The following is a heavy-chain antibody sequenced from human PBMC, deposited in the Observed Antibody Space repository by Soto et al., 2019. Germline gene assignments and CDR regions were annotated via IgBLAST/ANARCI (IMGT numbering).Heavy chain of an antibody. CDR2: ISSSSSTI. Sequence: PGGSLRLSCAASGFTFSSYSMNWVRQAPGKGLEWVSYISSSSSTIYYADSVKGRFTISRDNAKNSLYLQMNSLRDEDTAVHYCARDPACYYYYYYYGMDVWGQGTTVTVSS. CDR3: ARDPACYYYYYYYGMDV. CDR1: GFTFSSYS. V-gene: IGHV3-48*02. D-gene: IGHD3-10*01. J-gene: IGHJ6*02.